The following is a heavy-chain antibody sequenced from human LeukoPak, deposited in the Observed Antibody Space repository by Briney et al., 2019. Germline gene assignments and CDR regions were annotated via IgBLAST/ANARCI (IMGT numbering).Heavy chain of an antibody. V-gene: IGHV4-39*07. Sequence: SETLSLTCTVSGGSIRSTSHYWGWIRQPPGKGLEYIGSIYYNGSPNYNPSLKSRVTISVDTSKNQFSLRLSSVSAADTAVYYCARAGYYYDSSGYYYEGFDYWGQGTLVTVSS. CDR2: IYYNGSP. CDR3: ARAGYYYDSSGYYYEGFDY. J-gene: IGHJ4*02. D-gene: IGHD3-22*01. CDR1: GGSIRSTSHY.